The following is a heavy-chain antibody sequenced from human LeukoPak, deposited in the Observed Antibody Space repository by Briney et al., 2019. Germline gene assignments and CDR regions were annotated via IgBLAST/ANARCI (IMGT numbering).Heavy chain of an antibody. V-gene: IGHV3-74*01. CDR2: INSGGTTT. D-gene: IGHD2-2*01. CDR1: GFTFSTYW. CDR3: ATSNWFDP. J-gene: IGHJ5*02. Sequence: GGSPRLSCAASGFTFSTYWMHWVRQAPGKGLVWVSRINSGGTTTNYADSVKGRFTISRDNAKNTLYLQMNSLRGEDTAVYYCATSNWFDPWGQGTLVTVSS.